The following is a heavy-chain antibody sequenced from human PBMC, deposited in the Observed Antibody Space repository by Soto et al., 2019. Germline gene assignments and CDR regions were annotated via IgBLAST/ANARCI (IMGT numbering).Heavy chain of an antibody. CDR3: ASLIAVAGKGNWFDP. D-gene: IGHD6-19*01. V-gene: IGHV3-11*06. CDR1: GFTFSDYY. J-gene: IGHJ5*02. Sequence: QVQLVESGGGLVKPGGSLRLSCAASGFTFSDYYMSWIRQAPGKGLEWVSYISSSSSYTNYADSVKGRFTISRDNAQNSLYLQMTSLRDEDPAVYYCASLIAVAGKGNWFDPWGQGTLVTVSS. CDR2: ISSSSSYT.